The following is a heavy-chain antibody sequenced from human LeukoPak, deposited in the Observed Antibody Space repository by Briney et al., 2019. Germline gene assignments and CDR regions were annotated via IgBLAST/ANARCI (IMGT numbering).Heavy chain of an antibody. J-gene: IGHJ5*02. D-gene: IGHD2-15*01. V-gene: IGHV4-30-2*01. Sequence: SQTLSLTCAVSGGSISSGGYSWSWIRQPPGKGLEWIGYIYHSGSTYYNPSLKSRVTISVDRSKNQFSLKLSSVTAADTAVYYCAREVVVAAKNWFDPWGQGTLVTVSS. CDR3: AREVVVAAKNWFDP. CDR1: GGSISSGGYS. CDR2: IYHSGST.